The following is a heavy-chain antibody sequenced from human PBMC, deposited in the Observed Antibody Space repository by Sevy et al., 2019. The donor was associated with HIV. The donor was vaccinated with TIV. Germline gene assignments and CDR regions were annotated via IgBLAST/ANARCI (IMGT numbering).Heavy chain of an antibody. Sequence: GGSLRLSCAASGFTFRNYWMHWVRQAPGKGLVSVSYIHTDGSSSYYADYVKGGVTISRDNAQNTLYMQMNSLRAEDTAVYYCARAGIGDFWSGYYGIDHWGQGTLVTVSS. CDR1: GFTFRNYW. CDR3: ARAGIGDFWSGYYGIDH. V-gene: IGHV3-74*01. J-gene: IGHJ4*02. D-gene: IGHD3-3*01. CDR2: IHTDGSSS.